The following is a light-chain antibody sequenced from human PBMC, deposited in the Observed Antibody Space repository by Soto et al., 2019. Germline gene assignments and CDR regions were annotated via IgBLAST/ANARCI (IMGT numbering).Light chain of an antibody. V-gene: IGLV3-27*01. CDR3: YSAADNSVGF. J-gene: IGLJ2*01. Sequence: SYELTQPSSVSVSPGQTATITCSGAILAKKYVRWFQQKPGQAPLLLIYKDTERPSGIPERFSGSSSGTTVTLTISGAHVDDDGDYYCYSAADNSVGFFGGGTKVTVL. CDR2: KDT. CDR1: ILAKKY.